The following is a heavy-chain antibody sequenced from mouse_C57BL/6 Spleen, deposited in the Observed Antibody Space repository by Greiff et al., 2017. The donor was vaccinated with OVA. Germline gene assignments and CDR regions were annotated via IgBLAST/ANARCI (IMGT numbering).Heavy chain of an antibody. CDR3: ARFGSYYFDY. D-gene: IGHD2-2*01. CDR2: IDPSDSYT. Sequence: QVQLQQPGAELVMPGASVKLSRKASGYTFTSYWMHWVKQRPGQGLEWIGEIDPSDSYTNYNQKFKGKSTLTVDKSSSTAYMQLSSLTSEDSAVYYCARFGSYYFDYWGQGTTLTVSS. V-gene: IGHV1-69*01. J-gene: IGHJ2*01. CDR1: GYTFTSYW.